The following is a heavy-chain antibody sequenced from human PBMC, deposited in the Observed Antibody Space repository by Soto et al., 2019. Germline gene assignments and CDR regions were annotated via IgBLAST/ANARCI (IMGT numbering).Heavy chain of an antibody. D-gene: IGHD4-4*01. CDR3: ARSFPSNYYYYYYMDV. J-gene: IGHJ6*03. CDR2: IYYSGGT. CDR1: GGSSSSYY. Sequence: QVQLQESGPGLVKPSETLSLTCTVSGGSSSSYYWNWIRQPPGKGLEWIGYIYYSGGTNYNPSLKSRVTISVDTSKNQFTLKLSSVTAADTAVYYCARSFPSNYYYYYYMDVWGKGTTVTVSS. V-gene: IGHV4-59*08.